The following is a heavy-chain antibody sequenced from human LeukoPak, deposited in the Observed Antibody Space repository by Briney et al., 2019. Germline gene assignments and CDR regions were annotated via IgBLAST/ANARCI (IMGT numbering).Heavy chain of an antibody. CDR3: ADLGDYYDSSGYFYGGSYY. D-gene: IGHD3-22*01. V-gene: IGHV3-23*01. CDR1: GFTFSNYA. Sequence: GGSLRLSCAASGFTFSNYAMTWVHQAPGKGLEWVSGISSSGFTTNYADSVEGRLTISRDNSKNTLFLQMNSLRAEDTAVYYCADLGDYYDSSGYFYGGSYYWGQGALVTVSS. J-gene: IGHJ4*02. CDR2: ISSSGFTT.